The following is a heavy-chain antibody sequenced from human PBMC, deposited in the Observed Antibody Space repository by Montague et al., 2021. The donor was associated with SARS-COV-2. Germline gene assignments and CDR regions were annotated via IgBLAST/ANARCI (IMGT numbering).Heavy chain of an antibody. CDR1: GGSFSGYY. Sequence: SETLSLTCTVYGGSFSGYYWSWIRQPPGKGLEWIGEINHSGSTTYNPSPNSRVTITVATAKNQFFLKLSSVTAADTAVYYCSRAREDVAVPTRGIGADYYYYYMDVWGKGTPVTVSS. V-gene: IGHV4-34*01. CDR3: SRAREDVAVPTRGIGADYYYYYMDV. CDR2: INHSGST. J-gene: IGHJ6*03. D-gene: IGHD2-2*01.